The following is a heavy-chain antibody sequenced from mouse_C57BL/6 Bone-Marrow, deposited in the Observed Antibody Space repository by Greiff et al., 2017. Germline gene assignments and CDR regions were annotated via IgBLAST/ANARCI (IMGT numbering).Heavy chain of an antibody. J-gene: IGHJ3*01. CDR3: ARHEIYYGNLAWFAY. D-gene: IGHD2-1*01. CDR2: FYPGSGSI. CDR1: GYTFTEYT. V-gene: IGHV1-62-2*01. Sequence: LVESGAELVKPGASVKLSCKASGYTFTEYTIHWVKQRSGQGLEWIGWFYPGSGSIKYNEKFKDKATLTADKSSSTVYMELSRLTSEDSAVYFCARHEIYYGNLAWFAYWGQGTLVTVSA.